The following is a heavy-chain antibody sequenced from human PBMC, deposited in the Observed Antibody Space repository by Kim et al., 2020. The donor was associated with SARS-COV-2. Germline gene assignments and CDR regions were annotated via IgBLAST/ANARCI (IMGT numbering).Heavy chain of an antibody. CDR3: ARVWSGRRWYGGTYYYMDV. V-gene: IGHV1-69*13. J-gene: IGHJ6*03. Sequence: SVKVSCKASGGTFSSYAISWVRQAPGQGLEWMGGIIPIFGTANYAQKFQGRVTITADESMSTAYMELSSLRSEDTAVYYCARVWSGRRWYGGTYYYMDVWGKGTTVTVSS. D-gene: IGHD3-3*01. CDR2: IIPIFGTA. CDR1: GGTFSSYA.